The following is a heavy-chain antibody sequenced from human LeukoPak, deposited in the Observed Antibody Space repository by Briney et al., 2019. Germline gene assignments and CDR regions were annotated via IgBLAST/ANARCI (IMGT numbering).Heavy chain of an antibody. Sequence: SETLSLTCTVSGYSISSGYYWGWIRQPPGKGLEWIGSIYHSGSTYYNPSLKSRVTISVDTSKNQFSLKLSSVTAADTAVYYCARDSWGVAAITHYYYYMDVWGKGTTVTISS. CDR3: ARDSWGVAAITHYYYYMDV. CDR2: IYHSGST. J-gene: IGHJ6*03. CDR1: GYSISSGYY. D-gene: IGHD5-24*01. V-gene: IGHV4-38-2*02.